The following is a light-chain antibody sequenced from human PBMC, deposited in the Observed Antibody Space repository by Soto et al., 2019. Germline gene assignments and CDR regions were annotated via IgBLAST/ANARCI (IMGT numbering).Light chain of an antibody. CDR2: DVS. CDR1: SSDVGGYNY. V-gene: IGLV2-14*01. Sequence: QSVLTQPASVSGSPGQSITISCTGTSSDVGGYNYVSWYQQHPGKAPKLMIYDVSNRPSGVSNRFSGSKSGNTASLTISGLQAEDEADYYCSSYTSSSTLEVFGGGTKVTAL. J-gene: IGLJ2*01. CDR3: SSYTSSSTLEV.